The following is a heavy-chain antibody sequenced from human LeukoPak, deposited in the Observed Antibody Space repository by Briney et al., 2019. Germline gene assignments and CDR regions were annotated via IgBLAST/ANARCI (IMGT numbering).Heavy chain of an antibody. Sequence: ESGPTLVIPRQTPTLTFTFSGFCFSTSRPGVGWIRQPPGNALEWLAVIYLDDNKRYSPSLKSRLTINKDTSKNQVVLTMTSMDPVDTATYYCAHHLAVAGYFDYWGQGTLVTVSS. CDR3: AHHLAVAGYFDY. V-gene: IGHV2-5*02. CDR1: GFCFSTSRPG. J-gene: IGHJ4*02. CDR2: IYLDDNK. D-gene: IGHD6-19*01.